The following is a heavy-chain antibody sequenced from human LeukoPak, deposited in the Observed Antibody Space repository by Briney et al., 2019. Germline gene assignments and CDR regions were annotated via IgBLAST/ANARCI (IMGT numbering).Heavy chain of an antibody. D-gene: IGHD3-16*02. J-gene: IGHJ4*02. Sequence: SETLSLTCTVSGGSISSHYWSWIRQPPGKGLEWIGYIYYSGSTNYNPSLESRVTISVDTSKNQFSLKLSSVTAADTAVYYCAGRYRYWYYFDYWGQGTLVTVSS. V-gene: IGHV4-59*11. CDR1: GGSISSHY. CDR2: IYYSGST. CDR3: AGRYRYWYYFDY.